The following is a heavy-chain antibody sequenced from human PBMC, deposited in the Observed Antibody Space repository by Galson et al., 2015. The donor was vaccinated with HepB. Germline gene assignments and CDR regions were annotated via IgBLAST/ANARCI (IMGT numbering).Heavy chain of an antibody. D-gene: IGHD2-15*01. CDR3: ARDCSSGGSCY. J-gene: IGHJ4*02. Sequence: SLRLSCAASGFSFSDYYMSWIRQAPGKGLEWVSYISGSGSTIYYADSVKGRFTISRDNTKRSVYLQMNSLRAEDTAVYYCARDCSSGGSCYWGQGTLVTVSS. V-gene: IGHV3-11*01. CDR1: GFSFSDYY. CDR2: ISGSGSTI.